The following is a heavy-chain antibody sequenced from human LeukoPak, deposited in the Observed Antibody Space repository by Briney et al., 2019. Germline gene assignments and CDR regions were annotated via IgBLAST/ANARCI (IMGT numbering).Heavy chain of an antibody. V-gene: IGHV4-61*08. CDR3: ARGDPGTFDY. Sequence: SETLSLTCAVSGGSISSGGYSWSWIRQPPGKGLEWIGYIYYSGSTNYNPSLKSRVTISVDTSKNQFSLKLSSVTAADTAVYYCARGDPGTFDYWGQGTLVTVSS. D-gene: IGHD1-1*01. CDR2: IYYSGST. J-gene: IGHJ4*02. CDR1: GGSISSGGYS.